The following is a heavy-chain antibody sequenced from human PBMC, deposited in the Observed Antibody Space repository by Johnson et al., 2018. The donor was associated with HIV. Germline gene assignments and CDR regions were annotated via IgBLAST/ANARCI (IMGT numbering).Heavy chain of an antibody. CDR3: ARESYRRRDAFDV. Sequence: EVQLVESGGGLVQPGGSLRLSCVVSGFTFSDYYMDWVRQAPGKGLEWVGRTTDKLNSYTTKYAASVKGRFTISRDDSKKSLYLQINSLRTEDTAVYYCARESYRRRDAFDVWGQGTVVIVSS. V-gene: IGHV3-72*01. D-gene: IGHD1-26*01. CDR2: TTDKLNSYTT. J-gene: IGHJ3*01. CDR1: GFTFSDYY.